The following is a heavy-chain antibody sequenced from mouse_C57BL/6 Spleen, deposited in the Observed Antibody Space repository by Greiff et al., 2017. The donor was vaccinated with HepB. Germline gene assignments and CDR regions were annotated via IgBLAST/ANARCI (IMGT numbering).Heavy chain of an antibody. V-gene: IGHV1-82*01. J-gene: IGHJ4*01. CDR2: IYPGDGDT. D-gene: IGHD1-1*02. CDR3: ARGRRGGGGYYAMDY. CDR1: GYAFSSSW. Sequence: QVQLQQSGPELVKPGASVKISCKASGYAFSSSWMNWVKQRPGKGLEWIGRIYPGDGDTNYNGKFKGKATLTADKSSSTAYMQLSSLTSEDSAVYFCARGRRGGGGYYAMDYWGQGTSVTVSS.